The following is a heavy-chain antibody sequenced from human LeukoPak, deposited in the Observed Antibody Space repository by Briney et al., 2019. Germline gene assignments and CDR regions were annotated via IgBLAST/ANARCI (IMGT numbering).Heavy chain of an antibody. J-gene: IGHJ4*02. CDR2: ISSSGTTV. D-gene: IGHD6-6*01. CDR1: GFTFSNYE. CDR3: ARESPGSSEDY. Sequence: GGSLRLSCAASGFTFSNYEMNWFRQAPGKGLEWVSYISSSGTTVYYADSVKGRFTVSRDNSKNSLYLQMNSLRDGDTAVYYCARESPGSSEDYWGQGTLVTVSS. V-gene: IGHV3-48*03.